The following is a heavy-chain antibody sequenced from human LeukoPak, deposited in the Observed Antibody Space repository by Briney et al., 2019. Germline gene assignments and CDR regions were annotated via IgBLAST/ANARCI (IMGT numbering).Heavy chain of an antibody. CDR3: ARDLKDIVVVPAAIHGMDV. Sequence: ASVKVSCKASGYTFTGYYMHWVRQAPGQGLEWMGWINPNSGGTNYAQKFQGRVTMTRDTSISTAYIELSRLRSDDTAVYYCARDLKDIVVVPAAIHGMDVWGQGTTVTVSS. D-gene: IGHD2-2*01. CDR2: INPNSGGT. V-gene: IGHV1-2*02. CDR1: GYTFTGYY. J-gene: IGHJ6*02.